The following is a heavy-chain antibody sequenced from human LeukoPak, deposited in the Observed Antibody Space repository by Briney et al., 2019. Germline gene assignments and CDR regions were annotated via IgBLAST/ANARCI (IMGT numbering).Heavy chain of an antibody. CDR3: AKEREYCSSGSCHYDLDV. CDR1: GDSMKSYY. CDR2: IYYTGST. D-gene: IGHD2-15*01. J-gene: IGHJ6*02. V-gene: IGHV4-59*01. Sequence: PSETLPLTCTVSGDSMKSYYWTWIRQSPGKGLEWIGYIYYTGSTNYNPSLKSRVTISVDTSKNQFSLKLSSVTAADTAVYYCAKEREYCSSGSCHYDLDVWGQGTTVTVSS.